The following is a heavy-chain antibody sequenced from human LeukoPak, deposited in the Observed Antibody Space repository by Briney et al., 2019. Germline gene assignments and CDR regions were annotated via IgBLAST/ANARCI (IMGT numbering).Heavy chain of an antibody. D-gene: IGHD2-2*01. CDR2: ISGSGGST. J-gene: IGHJ4*02. Sequence: QSGGSLRLSCAASGFTFSSYAMSWVRQAPGKGLEWVSAISGSGGSTYYADSVKGRFTISRDNSKNTLYLQMNSLRAEDTAVYYCARDLLYCSSTSCYGGRFDYWGQGTLVTVSS. CDR1: GFTFSSYA. V-gene: IGHV3-23*01. CDR3: ARDLLYCSSTSCYGGRFDY.